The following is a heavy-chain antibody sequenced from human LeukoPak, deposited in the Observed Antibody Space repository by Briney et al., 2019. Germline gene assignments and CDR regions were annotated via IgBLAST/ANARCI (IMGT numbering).Heavy chain of an antibody. CDR3: TRTTMVRGTYYMDV. D-gene: IGHD3-10*01. CDR1: GGSISSSSYY. J-gene: IGHJ6*03. CDR2: IYYSGST. Sequence: SETLSLTCTVPGGSISSSSYYWGWIRQPPGKGLEWSGSIYYSGSTYYNPSLKSRFTISVATSKNQFPLKLSSAPAADTAVYYCTRTTMVRGTYYMDVWGKGTTVTVSS. V-gene: IGHV4-39*06.